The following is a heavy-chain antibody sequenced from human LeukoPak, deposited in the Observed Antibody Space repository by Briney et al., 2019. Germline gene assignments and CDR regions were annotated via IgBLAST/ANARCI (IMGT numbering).Heavy chain of an antibody. CDR1: GFTFSSYW. J-gene: IGHJ4*02. D-gene: IGHD4-23*01. Sequence: GSLRLSCAASGFTFSSYWMSWVRQAPGKGLEWIGEIYHSGSTYYNPSLKSRVTISVDTSKNQFSLKLSSVTAADTAVYYCARQDYGGNSGSDYWGQGTLVTVSS. CDR3: ARQDYGGNSGSDY. V-gene: IGHV4-4*02. CDR2: IYHSGST.